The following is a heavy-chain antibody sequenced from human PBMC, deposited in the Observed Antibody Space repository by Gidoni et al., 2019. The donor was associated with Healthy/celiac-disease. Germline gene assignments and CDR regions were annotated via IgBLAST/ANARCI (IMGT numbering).Heavy chain of an antibody. Sequence: QVQLQESGPGLVKPSETLSLTCTVSGGSISSYYWSWIRQPPGKGLEWIGYIYYSGSTNYNPSLKSRVTISVDTSKNQFSLKLSSVTAADTAVYYCAREGSSGYPDYWGQGTLVTVSS. CDR1: GGSISSYY. D-gene: IGHD3-22*01. J-gene: IGHJ4*02. V-gene: IGHV4-59*01. CDR3: AREGSSGYPDY. CDR2: IYYSGST.